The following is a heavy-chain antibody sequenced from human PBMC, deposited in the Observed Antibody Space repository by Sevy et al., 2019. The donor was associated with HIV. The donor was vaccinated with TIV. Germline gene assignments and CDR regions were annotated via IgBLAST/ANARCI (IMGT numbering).Heavy chain of an antibody. J-gene: IGHJ6*03. CDR1: GFTFSSYW. Sequence: GGSLRLSCAASGFTFSSYWMSWVHQAPGKGLEWVANIKQDGSEKYYVDSVKGRFTISRDNAKNSLYLQMNSLRAEDTAGYYCARDWLYCSGGSCYYYYYYMDVWGKGTTVTVSS. CDR2: IKQDGSEK. D-gene: IGHD2-15*01. V-gene: IGHV3-7*03. CDR3: ARDWLYCSGGSCYYYYYYMDV.